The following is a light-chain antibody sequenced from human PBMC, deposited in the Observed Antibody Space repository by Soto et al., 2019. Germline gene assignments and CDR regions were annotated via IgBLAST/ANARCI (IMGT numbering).Light chain of an antibody. CDR2: EAS. V-gene: IGLV2-23*01. J-gene: IGLJ3*02. CDR3: CSYAGSSTWV. CDR1: SSDVGSYEF. Sequence: QSALTQPASVSGSPGQSITISCTGTSSDVGSYEFVSWYQQYPGKAPKLMIHEASKRPSGVSDRFSGSKSGNTASLTISGLQAEDEDDYFCCSYAGSSTWVFGGGTKLTVL.